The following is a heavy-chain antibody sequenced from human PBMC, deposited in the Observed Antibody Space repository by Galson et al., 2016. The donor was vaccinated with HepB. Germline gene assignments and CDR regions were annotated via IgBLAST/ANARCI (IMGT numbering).Heavy chain of an antibody. J-gene: IGHJ4*02. CDR3: VRDLGSCSGANCYAGFPYYFDY. Sequence: SLRLSCAASGFPFSDYYMSWIRQAPGKGLEWVSYITSSGTTIYYADSVKGRFTISRDDAKNSLYLQMNSLRVEDTAVYYCVRDLGSCSGANCYAGFPYYFDYWGQGTLVTVSS. D-gene: IGHD2-2*01. CDR2: ITSSGTTI. CDR1: GFPFSDYY. V-gene: IGHV3-11*01.